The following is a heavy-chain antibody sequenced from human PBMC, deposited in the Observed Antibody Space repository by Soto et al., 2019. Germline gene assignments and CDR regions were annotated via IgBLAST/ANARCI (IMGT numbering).Heavy chain of an antibody. J-gene: IGHJ3*02. CDR3: ARDGWATVTTADAFDI. CDR2: ISAYNGNT. CDR1: GYTFTSYG. Sequence: QVQLVQSGAEVKKPGASVKVSCKASGYTFTSYGISWVRQAPGQGLGWMGWISAYNGNTNYAQKLQGRVTMTTDTSTSTAYMELRSLRSDDTAVHYCARDGWATVTTADAFDIWGQGTMVTVSS. D-gene: IGHD4-17*01. V-gene: IGHV1-18*04.